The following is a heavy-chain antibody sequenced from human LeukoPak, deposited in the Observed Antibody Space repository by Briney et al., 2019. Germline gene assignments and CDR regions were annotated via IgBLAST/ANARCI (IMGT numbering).Heavy chain of an antibody. CDR2: IYSGGTT. D-gene: IGHD2-8*01. CDR3: AKDRCSNGVGCYYYYMDV. J-gene: IGHJ6*03. Sequence: GGSLRLSCAASGFTVSSNYINWVRQAPGKGLEWVSLIYSGGTTYYADSVKGRFTISRDNSKNTVHLQMNSLRAEDTAVYYCAKDRCSNGVGCYYYYMDVWGKGTTVTISS. CDR1: GFTVSSNY. V-gene: IGHV3-53*05.